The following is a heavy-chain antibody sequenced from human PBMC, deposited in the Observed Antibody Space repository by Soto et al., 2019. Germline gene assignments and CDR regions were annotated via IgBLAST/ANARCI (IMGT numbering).Heavy chain of an antibody. CDR2: ISPYSGYT. V-gene: IGHV1-18*01. D-gene: IGHD2-2*01. J-gene: IGHJ4*02. CDR1: GYSFMKYG. Sequence: ASVKVSCKGFGYSFMKYGINWVRQAPGQGLEWVGWISPYSGYTHSAQKFHGRLTLTTDTAASTAYMELRILRSADTALYYCAREASVLIPAAQPSRFDSWGQGTLVTISS. CDR3: AREASVLIPAAQPSRFDS.